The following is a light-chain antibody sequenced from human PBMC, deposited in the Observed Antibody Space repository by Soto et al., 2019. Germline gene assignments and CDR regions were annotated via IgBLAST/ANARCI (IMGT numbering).Light chain of an antibody. V-gene: IGLV2-14*01. Sequence: QSALTQPASVSGSPGQSITISCTGTSSDVGAYNSFSWYQQHPGKAPKLIIYDVSTRPSGISDRFSGSKSGNTASLTISGLQAEDESDYYCSSYTTSVTYVFGTGTKLTVL. J-gene: IGLJ1*01. CDR3: SSYTTSVTYV. CDR1: SSDVGAYNS. CDR2: DVS.